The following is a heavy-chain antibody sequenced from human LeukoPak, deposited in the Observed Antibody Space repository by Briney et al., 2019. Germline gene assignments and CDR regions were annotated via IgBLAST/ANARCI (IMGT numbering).Heavy chain of an antibody. D-gene: IGHD5-24*01. V-gene: IGHV1-46*01. CDR3: ARAQSRTHWDGFDI. Sequence: ASVKVSCKASGYSFSTHWMHWVRQAPGQGLEWMGIINPSGGFTSYAQKLQGRVTVTRDMSTSTVYMELSSLRSDDTAVYYCARAQSRTHWDGFDIWGQGTMVTVPS. CDR2: INPSGGFT. J-gene: IGHJ3*02. CDR1: GYSFSTHW.